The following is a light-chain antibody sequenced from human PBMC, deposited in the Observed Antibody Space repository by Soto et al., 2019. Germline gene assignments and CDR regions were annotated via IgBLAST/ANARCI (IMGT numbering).Light chain of an antibody. Sequence: QSALTQPASVSGSPGQSITISCAGTRSDVGGYNYVSWYQQHPGRAPKLMIYDVSDRPSGVSNRFSGSKSGNTASLTISGLQPDDEADYYCSSYTSSTTAVLFGGGTKLTVL. V-gene: IGLV2-14*03. CDR2: DVS. CDR1: RSDVGGYNY. J-gene: IGLJ2*01. CDR3: SSYTSSTTAVL.